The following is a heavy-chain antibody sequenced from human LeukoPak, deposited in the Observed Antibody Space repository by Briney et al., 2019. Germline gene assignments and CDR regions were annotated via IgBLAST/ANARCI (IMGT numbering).Heavy chain of an antibody. D-gene: IGHD5-18*01. CDR2: IYSGGST. Sequence: PGGSLRLSCAASGFTVSSSYMSWVRQAPGKGLEWVSLIYSGGSTYYAASVKGRFTISRDNSKNTLYPQMNSLRPEDTAVYYCAKGYNYAYEYWGQGTLVTVSS. V-gene: IGHV3-53*01. CDR1: GFTVSSSY. CDR3: AKGYNYAYEY. J-gene: IGHJ4*02.